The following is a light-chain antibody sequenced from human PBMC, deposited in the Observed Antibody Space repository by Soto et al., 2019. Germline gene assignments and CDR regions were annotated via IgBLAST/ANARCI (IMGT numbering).Light chain of an antibody. Sequence: EIVMTQSPATLSVSPGERATLSCRASQSVNSNLAWYQQKPGQAPRILIYGASTRATAIPARFSGSGSGTEFTLAISSLPSEDFAVYYCQQYKDWSRTFGGGTKVEIK. CDR2: GAS. J-gene: IGKJ4*01. CDR3: QQYKDWSRT. V-gene: IGKV3-15*01. CDR1: QSVNSN.